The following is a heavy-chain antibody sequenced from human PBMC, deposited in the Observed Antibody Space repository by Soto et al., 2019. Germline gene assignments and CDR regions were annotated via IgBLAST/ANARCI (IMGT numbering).Heavy chain of an antibody. CDR3: TTLTGYSYGYDY. D-gene: IGHD5-18*01. CDR1: GFTFSNAW. Sequence: EVQLVESGGGLVKPGGSLRLSCAASGFTFSNAWMNWVRQAPGKGLEWVDRIKSKTDGGTTDYAAPVKGRFTISRDDSKNTLYLQMNSLKTEDTAVYYCTTLTGYSYGYDYWGQGTLVTVSS. V-gene: IGHV3-15*07. CDR2: IKSKTDGGTT. J-gene: IGHJ4*02.